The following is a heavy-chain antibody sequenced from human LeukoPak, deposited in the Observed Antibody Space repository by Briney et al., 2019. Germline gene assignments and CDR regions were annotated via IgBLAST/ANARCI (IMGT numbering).Heavy chain of an antibody. V-gene: IGHV4-61*02. D-gene: IGHD3-3*01. Sequence: PSETLSLTCTVSGGSISSNTYYWGWIRQPAGKGLEWIGRIYTSGSTNYNPSLKSRVTMSVDTSKNQFSLKLSSVTAADTAVYYCARGGYDFWSGYHTGDYWGQGTLVTVSS. CDR2: IYTSGST. CDR3: ARGGYDFWSGYHTGDY. CDR1: GGSISSNTYY. J-gene: IGHJ4*02.